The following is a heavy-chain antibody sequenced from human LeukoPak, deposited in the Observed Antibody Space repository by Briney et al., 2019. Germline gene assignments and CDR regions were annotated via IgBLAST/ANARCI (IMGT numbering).Heavy chain of an antibody. J-gene: IGHJ4*02. Sequence: DPSETLSLTCAVYGGSFSGYYWSWIRQPPGKGLEWIGEINHSGSTNYNPSLKSRVTISVDTSKNQFSLKLSSVTAADTAVYYCARGVTPGWFGELLGYFDYWGQGTLVTVSS. V-gene: IGHV4-34*01. CDR2: INHSGST. CDR1: GGSFSGYY. D-gene: IGHD3-10*01. CDR3: ARGVTPGWFGELLGYFDY.